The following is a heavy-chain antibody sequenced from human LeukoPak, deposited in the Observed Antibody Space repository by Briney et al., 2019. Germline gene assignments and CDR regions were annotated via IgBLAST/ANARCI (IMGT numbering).Heavy chain of an antibody. Sequence: GGSLRLPCVASGFTFRNHGMIWVRQAPGKGLEWLSYISPRSETKNYADSVKDRFTISRDDAESSVYLHMNSLRAEDTAVYYCARVEGPTVNTMYYDLWGQGTLVTVSS. CDR1: GFTFRNHG. V-gene: IGHV3-48*01. CDR2: ISPRSETK. CDR3: ARVEGPTVNTMYYDL. J-gene: IGHJ4*02. D-gene: IGHD4-11*01.